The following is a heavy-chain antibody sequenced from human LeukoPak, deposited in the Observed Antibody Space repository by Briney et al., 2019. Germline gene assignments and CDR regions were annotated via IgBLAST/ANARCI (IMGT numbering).Heavy chain of an antibody. D-gene: IGHD4-23*01. Sequence: ASVKVSCKASGYTFTSYYMHWVRQAPGQGLEWMGIINPSGGSTSYAQKFQGRVTMTRDTSTSTVYMELSSLRSEDTAVYYCARAGVVVTPSYYYMDVWGKGTTVTVSS. V-gene: IGHV1-46*01. CDR2: INPSGGST. J-gene: IGHJ6*03. CDR1: GYTFTSYY. CDR3: ARAGVVVTPSYYYMDV.